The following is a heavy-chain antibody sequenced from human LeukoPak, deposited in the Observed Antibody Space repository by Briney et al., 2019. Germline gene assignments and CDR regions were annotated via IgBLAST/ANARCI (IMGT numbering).Heavy chain of an antibody. CDR2: IYYSEST. D-gene: IGHD4-23*01. CDR3: ARGGRDYGGNQRIHYYYYMDV. J-gene: IGHJ6*03. CDR1: GGSISSYY. Sequence: KPSETLSLTCTVSGGSISSYYWSWIRQPPGKGLEWIGYIYYSESTNYNPSLKSRVTISVDTYKNQFSLKMSSVTAADTAVYYCARGGRDYGGNQRIHYYYYMDVWGKGTTITVSS. V-gene: IGHV4-59*01.